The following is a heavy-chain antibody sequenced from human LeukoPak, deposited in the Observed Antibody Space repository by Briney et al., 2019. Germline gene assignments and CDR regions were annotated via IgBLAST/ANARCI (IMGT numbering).Heavy chain of an antibody. CDR2: IIPILGIA. Sequence: ASVKVSCKASGGTFSSYAISWVRQAPGQGLEWMGRIIPILGIANYAQKFQGRVTITADKSTSTAYMELSSLRSEDTAVYYCARGAYYYGNWFDPWGQGTLVTVSS. V-gene: IGHV1-69*04. CDR3: ARGAYYYGNWFDP. D-gene: IGHD3-10*01. J-gene: IGHJ5*02. CDR1: GGTFSSYA.